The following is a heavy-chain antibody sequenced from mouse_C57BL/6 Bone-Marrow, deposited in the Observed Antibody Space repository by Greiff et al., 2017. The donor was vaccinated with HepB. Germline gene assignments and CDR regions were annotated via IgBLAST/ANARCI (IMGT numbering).Heavy chain of an antibody. J-gene: IGHJ2*01. CDR1: GYTFTDYY. CDR2: IYPGSGNT. D-gene: IGHD3-2*02. CDR3: ARSAQAYFDY. V-gene: IGHV1-76*01. Sequence: VKLQESGAELVRPGASVKLSCKASGYTFTDYYINWVKQRPGQGLEWIARIYPGSGNTYYNEKFKGKATLTAEKSSSTAYMQLSSLTSEDSAVYFCARSAQAYFDYWGQGTTLTVSS.